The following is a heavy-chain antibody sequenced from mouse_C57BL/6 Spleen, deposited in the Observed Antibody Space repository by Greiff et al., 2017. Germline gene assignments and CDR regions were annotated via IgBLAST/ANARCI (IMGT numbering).Heavy chain of an antibody. CDR1: GFTFSDYG. V-gene: IGHV5-17*01. J-gene: IGHJ4*01. Sequence: EVQLVASGGGLVKPGGSLKLSCAASGFTFSDYGMHWVRQAPEKGLEWVAYISSGSSTIYYADTVKGRFTLSRDNAKNTLFLQMTSLRSEDTAMYYCARRATNAMDYWGQGTSVTVSS. CDR3: ARRATNAMDY. CDR2: ISSGSSTI. D-gene: IGHD1-1*01.